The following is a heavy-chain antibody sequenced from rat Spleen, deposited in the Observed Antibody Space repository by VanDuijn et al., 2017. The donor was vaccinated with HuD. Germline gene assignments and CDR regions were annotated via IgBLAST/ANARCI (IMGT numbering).Heavy chain of an antibody. J-gene: IGHJ2*01. V-gene: IGHV5-29*01. Sequence: EVQLVESGGGLVQPGRSLKLSCAASGFTFSNYGMAWVRQAPTKGLEWVATISYDGSSTYYRDSVKGRFTISRDNAMSTLYLQMDSLRSEDTATYYCARRHYGYTDYFDYWGQGVMVTVSS. D-gene: IGHD1-9*01. CDR1: GFTFSNYG. CDR2: ISYDGSST. CDR3: ARRHYGYTDYFDY.